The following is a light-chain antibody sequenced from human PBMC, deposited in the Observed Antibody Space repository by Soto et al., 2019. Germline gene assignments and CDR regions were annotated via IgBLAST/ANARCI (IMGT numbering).Light chain of an antibody. CDR3: SSYTSSSTPR. CDR2: DVS. Sequence: QSVLTQPASVSGSPGQSITISCTGTSSDVGGYNYVSWYQQHPGKGPKLMIYDVSNRPSGVSNRFSGSKSGNTASLTISGLQAEDEADYYCSSYTSSSTPRFGTGTKLTVL. V-gene: IGLV2-14*01. J-gene: IGLJ1*01. CDR1: SSDVGGYNY.